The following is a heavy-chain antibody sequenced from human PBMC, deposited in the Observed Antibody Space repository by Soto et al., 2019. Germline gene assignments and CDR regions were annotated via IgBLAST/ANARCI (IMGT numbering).Heavy chain of an antibody. Sequence: EVQLVESGGGLVKPGGSLRLSCAASGFTFSSYSMNWVRQAPGKGLEWVSSISSGSDYIFYADSVKGRFTISRDNAKNSLFLQMNSLTAEDTAVYYCARPPVGDAFNVWGQGTVVTVSS. CDR2: ISSGSDYI. CDR1: GFTFSSYS. J-gene: IGHJ3*01. CDR3: ARPPVGDAFNV. V-gene: IGHV3-21*01.